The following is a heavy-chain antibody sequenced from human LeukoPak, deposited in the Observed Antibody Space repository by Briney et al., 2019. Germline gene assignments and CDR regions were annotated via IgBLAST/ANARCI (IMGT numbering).Heavy chain of an antibody. CDR1: GFTFSSYW. Sequence: PGGSLRLSCAASGFTFSSYWMSWVRRAPGKGLEWVANIKQDGSEKYYVDSVKGRFTISGDNAKNSLYLQMNSLRAEDTAVYYCAREGLIPRRGMAYYFDYWGQGTLVTVSS. J-gene: IGHJ4*02. CDR2: IKQDGSEK. CDR3: AREGLIPRRGMAYYFDY. V-gene: IGHV3-7*01. D-gene: IGHD1-14*01.